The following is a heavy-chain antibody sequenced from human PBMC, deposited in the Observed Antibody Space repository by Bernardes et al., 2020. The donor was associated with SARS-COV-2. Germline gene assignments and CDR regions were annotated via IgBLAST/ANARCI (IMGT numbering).Heavy chain of an antibody. V-gene: IGHV1-18*01. Sequence: ASVKVSCKASGNIFISNGISWVRQAPGQGLEWMGWVSANKGNTSHLNKVQGRVTLTIDTSTTTAYMELTSLRSDDTAIYYCARDPLSNGCFDYWGQGTLVTVSS. J-gene: IGHJ4*02. CDR3: ARDPLSNGCFDY. CDR1: GNIFISNG. D-gene: IGHD2-8*01. CDR2: VSANKGNT.